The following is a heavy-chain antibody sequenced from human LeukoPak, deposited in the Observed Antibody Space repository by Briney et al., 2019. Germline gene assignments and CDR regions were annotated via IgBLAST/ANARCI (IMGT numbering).Heavy chain of an antibody. D-gene: IGHD2-15*01. J-gene: IGHJ4*02. CDR2: ISGGGGST. Sequence: GSLRLSCAASGFTFTSYSMNWVRQAPGKGLEWVSTISGGGGSTYYADSVKGRFTISRDNSKSTVSLQMNSLRVEDMAVYYCAKGGHYSFFDYWGQGTLVTVSS. CDR1: GFTFTSYS. CDR3: AKGGHYSFFDY. V-gene: IGHV3-23*01.